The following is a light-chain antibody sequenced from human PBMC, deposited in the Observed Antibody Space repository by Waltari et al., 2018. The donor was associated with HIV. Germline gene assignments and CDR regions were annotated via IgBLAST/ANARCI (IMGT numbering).Light chain of an antibody. Sequence: DIVMTQSPDSLAVSLGARATIPSTSSQSVLYSSNNKNYLAWYQQKPGQPPKLLIYWASTRESGVPDRFSGSGSGTDFTLTISSLQAEDVAVYYCQQYYSTLLTFGGGTKVEIK. J-gene: IGKJ4*01. CDR2: WAS. CDR3: QQYYSTLLT. CDR1: QSVLYSSNNKNY. V-gene: IGKV4-1*01.